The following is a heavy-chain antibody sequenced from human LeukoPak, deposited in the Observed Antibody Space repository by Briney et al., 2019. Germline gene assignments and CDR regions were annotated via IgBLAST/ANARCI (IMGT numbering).Heavy chain of an antibody. V-gene: IGHV1-58*01. CDR2: IVVGSGNT. J-gene: IGHJ6*02. CDR3: AAETQYYDFWSGNYYYGMDV. D-gene: IGHD3-3*01. CDR1: GFTFTSYA. Sequence: SVKVSCKASGFTFTSYAVQWVRQARGQRLEWIGWIVVGSGNTNYAQKFQERVTITRDMSTSTAYMELSSLRSEDTAVYYCAAETQYYDFWSGNYYYGMDVWGQGTTVTVSS.